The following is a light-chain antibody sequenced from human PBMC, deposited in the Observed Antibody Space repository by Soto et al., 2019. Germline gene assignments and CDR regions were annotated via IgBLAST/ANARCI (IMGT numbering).Light chain of an antibody. Sequence: QSVLTQPASVSGSPGRSDTISYTGTSTDVGDFNYVSWYQHLPGRAPKLIIYDVTNRPSGISYRFSASKSGRTASLTISGLQAEDEADYYCSSYSSSTTHVVFGGGTKLTVL. J-gene: IGLJ2*01. V-gene: IGLV2-14*03. CDR2: DVT. CDR3: SSYSSSTTHVV. CDR1: STDVGDFNY.